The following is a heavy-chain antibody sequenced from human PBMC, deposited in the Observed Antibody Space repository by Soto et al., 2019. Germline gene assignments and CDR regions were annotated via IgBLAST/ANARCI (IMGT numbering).Heavy chain of an antibody. V-gene: IGHV4-31*03. CDR1: GGSISSGGYY. Sequence: QVQLQESGPGLVKPSQTLSLTCTVSGGSISSGGYYWSWIRQHPGKGLEWIGYIYYSGSTYYNPSLKSRVTISVDTSKNQFSLKLSSVTAADTAVYYCARTQDCSSTSCLKSSYFDYWGQGTLVTVSS. D-gene: IGHD2-2*01. J-gene: IGHJ4*02. CDR2: IYYSGST. CDR3: ARTQDCSSTSCLKSSYFDY.